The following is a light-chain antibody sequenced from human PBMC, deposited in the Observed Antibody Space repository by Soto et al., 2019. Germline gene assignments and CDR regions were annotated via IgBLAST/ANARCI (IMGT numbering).Light chain of an antibody. V-gene: IGLV1-40*01. CDR2: GNS. CDR1: SSKIGAGYD. J-gene: IGLJ1*01. CDR3: QSHDSSLSGYV. Sequence: ELTQPPSVSGAPGQRVTISCTGSSSKIGAGYDVHWYQQLPGTAPKLLIYGNSNRPSGVPDRFSGSKSGTSASLAITGLQAEDEADYYCQSHDSSLSGYVFGTGTKLTVL.